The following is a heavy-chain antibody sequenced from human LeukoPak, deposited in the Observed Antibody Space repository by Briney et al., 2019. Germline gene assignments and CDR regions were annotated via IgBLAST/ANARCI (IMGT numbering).Heavy chain of an antibody. Sequence: PSETLSLTCSVSGGSISSAGYFWTWIRQPAGKRLEWIGRIYASGSTNYNPSLVSRVALSIDTSRNQFSLRLSSVTAADTAVYYCARDNLPAGINDAFDIWGQGARVTVSS. CDR3: ARDNLPAGINDAFDI. CDR2: IYASGST. D-gene: IGHD6-13*01. J-gene: IGHJ3*02. V-gene: IGHV4-61*02. CDR1: GGSISSAGYF.